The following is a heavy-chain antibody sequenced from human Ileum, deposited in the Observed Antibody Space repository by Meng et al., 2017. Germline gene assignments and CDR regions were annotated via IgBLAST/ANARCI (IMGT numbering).Heavy chain of an antibody. D-gene: IGHD3-16*01. J-gene: IGHJ4*02. CDR2: INHSGST. CDR3: ARGGGRYGPDFDY. CDR1: GGSFSGYY. Sequence: QVQLQQWGAGLLKPSATRSLTCAVYGGSFSGYYWSWIRQPPGKGLEWIGEINHSGSTNYNPSLKSRVTISVDTSKNQFSLKLSSVTAADTAVYYCARGGGRYGPDFDYWGQGTLVTVSS. V-gene: IGHV4-34*01.